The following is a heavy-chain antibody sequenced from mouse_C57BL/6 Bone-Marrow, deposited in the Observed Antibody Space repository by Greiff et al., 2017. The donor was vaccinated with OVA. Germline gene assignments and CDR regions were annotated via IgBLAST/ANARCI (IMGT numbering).Heavy chain of an antibody. CDR2: IDPSDSET. V-gene: IGHV1-52*01. CDR3: ARDYSIFWFAY. D-gene: IGHD2-5*01. J-gene: IGHJ3*01. Sequence: QVQLKQPGAELVRPGSSVKLSCKASGYTFTSYWMHWVKQRPIQGLEWIGNIDPSDSETHYNQKFKDKATLTVDKSSSTAYMQLSSLTSEDSAVYYCARDYSIFWFAYWGQGTLVTVSA. CDR1: GYTFTSYW.